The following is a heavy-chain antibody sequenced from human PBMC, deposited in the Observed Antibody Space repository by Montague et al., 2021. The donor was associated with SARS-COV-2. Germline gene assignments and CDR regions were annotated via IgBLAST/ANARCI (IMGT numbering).Heavy chain of an antibody. V-gene: IGHV4-59*12. CDR1: GGSISSYY. CDR3: ARDGLERQWWMLGWFDP. CDR2: IYYSGST. J-gene: IGHJ5*02. Sequence: SETLSLTCTVSGGSISSYYWNWIRQPPGKGLEWIGYIYYSGSTNYNPSLKSRVTMSVDTSKNQFSLKLRSVTAADTAVYFCARDGLERQWWMLGWFDPWGQGTLVTVSS. D-gene: IGHD1-1*01.